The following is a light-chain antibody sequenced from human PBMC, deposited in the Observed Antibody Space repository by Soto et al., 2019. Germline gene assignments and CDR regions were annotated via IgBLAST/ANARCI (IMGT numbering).Light chain of an antibody. CDR2: GAS. Sequence: EIVMTQSPATLSVSPGERATLSCRASQSVSSNLAWYQQKPGQAPRLLIYGASTRATGIPARFSGSGSEKEFTLTITSLQSEDFAVYHCQQYSKWPITFGQGIRLEIK. CDR3: QQYSKWPIT. J-gene: IGKJ5*01. V-gene: IGKV3-15*01. CDR1: QSVSSN.